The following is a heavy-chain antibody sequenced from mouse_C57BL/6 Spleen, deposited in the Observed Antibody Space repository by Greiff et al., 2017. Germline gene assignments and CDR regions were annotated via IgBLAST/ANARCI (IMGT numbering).Heavy chain of an antibody. CDR3: ARRKDDGRYYAMGY. D-gene: IGHD1-1*01. CDR2: IDPSDSYT. V-gene: IGHV1-59*01. Sequence: QVQLQQPGAELVRPGTSVKLSCKASGYTFTSYWMHWVKQRPGQGLEWIGVIDPSDSYTNYNQKFKGKATLTVDTSSSTAYMQLSSLTSEDSAVYYCARRKDDGRYYAMGYWGQGTSVTVSS. J-gene: IGHJ4*01. CDR1: GYTFTSYW.